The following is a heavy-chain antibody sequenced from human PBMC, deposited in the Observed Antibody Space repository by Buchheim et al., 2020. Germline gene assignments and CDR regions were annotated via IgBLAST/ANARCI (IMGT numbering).Heavy chain of an antibody. CDR3: ASTSQTYYYDSSGYYGLGY. CDR2: INPSGGST. Sequence: QVQLVQSGAEVKKPGASVKVSCKASGYTFTSYYMHWVRQAPGQGLEWMGMINPSGGSTSYAQKFQGRVTMTRDTSTSTVYMELSSLRSEDTAVYYCASTSQTYYYDSSGYYGLGYWGQGTL. D-gene: IGHD3-22*01. V-gene: IGHV1-46*01. J-gene: IGHJ4*02. CDR1: GYTFTSYY.